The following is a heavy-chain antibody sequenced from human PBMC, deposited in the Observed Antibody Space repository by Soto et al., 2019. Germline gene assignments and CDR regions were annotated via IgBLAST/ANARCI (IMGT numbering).Heavy chain of an antibody. CDR3: ARGRRFVGVVLLGDLGMGV. D-gene: IGHD3-16*01. CDR2: IIPIFGTA. Sequence: QVQLVQSGAEVKKHGSSVKVSCKASGGTFSSYAISWVRQAPGQGLEWMGGIIPIFGTANYAQKFQGRVTITADESTSTAYRELSSLRSEDTAVYYCARGRRFVGVVLLGDLGMGVWGQGTTVTVSS. J-gene: IGHJ6*02. V-gene: IGHV1-69*01. CDR1: GGTFSSYA.